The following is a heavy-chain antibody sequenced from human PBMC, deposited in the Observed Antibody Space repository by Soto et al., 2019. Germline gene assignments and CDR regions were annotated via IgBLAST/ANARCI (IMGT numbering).Heavy chain of an antibody. CDR2: ISAYNGNT. J-gene: IGHJ4*01. Sequence: AAVKVSCKASGYTFTSYGISWVRQAPGQGLEWMGWISAYNGNTNYAKKLQGRVTMTTDTSTSTAYMELRSLRSDDTAVYYCAIVRTRMFRASRFIPASWCVYYWGQ. V-gene: IGHV1-18*01. D-gene: IGHD2-8*02. CDR3: AIVRTRMFRASRFIPASWCVYY. CDR1: GYTFTSYG.